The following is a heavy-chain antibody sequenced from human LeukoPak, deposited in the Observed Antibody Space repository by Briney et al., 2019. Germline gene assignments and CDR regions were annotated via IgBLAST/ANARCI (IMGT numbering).Heavy chain of an antibody. Sequence: SETLSLTCTVSGGSISSGDYYWSWIRQPPGKGLEWIAYMYYSGSTYYNPSLKSRVTMSADTSKNQLSLKLSSVTAADTAVYYCARPYYYDSRINPWGQGILVTVSS. J-gene: IGHJ5*02. D-gene: IGHD3-22*01. CDR2: MYYSGST. CDR3: ARPYYYDSRINP. CDR1: GGSISSGDYY. V-gene: IGHV4-30-4*01.